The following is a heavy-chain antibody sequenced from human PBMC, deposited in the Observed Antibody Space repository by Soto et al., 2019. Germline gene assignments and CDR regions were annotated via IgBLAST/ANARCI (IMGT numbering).Heavy chain of an antibody. Sequence: GGSLILSCEASGFTFSSYEMMWVRQAPGKGLEWVSYLHTGGRTTYHSDSVKGRFTITRDNAKNSLYLQMNSLRAGDTAIYYCATSLSGYYNRYWGQGNLVRVYS. CDR1: GFTFSSYE. CDR2: LHTGGRTT. V-gene: IGHV3-48*03. CDR3: ATSLSGYYNRY. D-gene: IGHD3-3*01. J-gene: IGHJ4*01.